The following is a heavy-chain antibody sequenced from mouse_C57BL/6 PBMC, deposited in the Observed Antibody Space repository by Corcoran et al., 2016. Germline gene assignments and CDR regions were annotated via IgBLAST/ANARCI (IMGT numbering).Heavy chain of an antibody. CDR1: GYTFTTYG. Sequence: QIQLVQSGPELKKPGETVKISCKASGYTFTTYGMSWVKQAPGKGLKWMGWINTYSGVPTYADDFMGRFAFSLETSASTAYLQINNLKNEDTATYFCARLLTVSFDYWGHGTTLTVSS. J-gene: IGHJ2*01. CDR2: INTYSGVP. CDR3: ARLLTVSFDY. D-gene: IGHD1-1*01. V-gene: IGHV9-3*01.